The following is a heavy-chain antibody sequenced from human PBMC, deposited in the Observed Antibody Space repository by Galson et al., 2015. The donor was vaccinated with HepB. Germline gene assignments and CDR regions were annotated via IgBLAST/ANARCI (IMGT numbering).Heavy chain of an antibody. CDR2: IIPILGIA. J-gene: IGHJ2*01. CDR3: ARGGVGGPSGSYRDPNWYFDL. Sequence: QSGAEVKKPGESLRISCKASGGTFSSYAISWVRQAPGRGLEWMGRIIPILGIANYAQKFQGRVTITADKSTSTAYMELSSLRSEDTAVYYCARGGVGGPSGSYRDPNWYFDLWGRGTLVTVSS. D-gene: IGHD1-26*01. CDR1: GGTFSSYA. V-gene: IGHV1-69*04.